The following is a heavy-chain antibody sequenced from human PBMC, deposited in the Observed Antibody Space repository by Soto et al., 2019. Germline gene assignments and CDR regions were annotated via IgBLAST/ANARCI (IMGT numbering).Heavy chain of an antibody. CDR1: GYTFTSYG. V-gene: IGHV1-18*01. D-gene: IGHD6-13*01. J-gene: IGHJ4*02. CDR2: ISAYNGNT. CDR3: ARESSSSCQDY. Sequence: QVQLVQSGAEVKKPGASVKVSCKASGYTFTSYGISWVRQAPGQGLEWMGWISAYNGNTNYAQKRQGRVTMTTDTSTSTAEMELRSLRSDDTAGYCCARESSSSCQDYWGQGTLVTVSS.